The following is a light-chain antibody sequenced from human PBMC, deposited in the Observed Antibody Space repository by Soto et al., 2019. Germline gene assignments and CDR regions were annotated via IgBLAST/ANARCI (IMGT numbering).Light chain of an antibody. J-gene: IGKJ1*01. CDR1: QNIYHN. CDR3: LQYHNLWA. CDR2: RAS. Sequence: ILMTQSLATVSVSPGESATLSCRASQNIYHNVAWYQQRPGQAPRLLIYRASTRAPGVPARFSGSGSGTEFTLTISSLQPEDFTVYSCLQYHNLWAFGQGTKVDIK. V-gene: IGKV3-15*01.